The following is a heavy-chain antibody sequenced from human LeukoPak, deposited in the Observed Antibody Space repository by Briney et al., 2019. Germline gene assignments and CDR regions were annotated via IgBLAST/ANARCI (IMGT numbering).Heavy chain of an antibody. CDR2: IYYTGST. CDR1: GGSFNSYD. V-gene: IGHV4-59*01. J-gene: IGHJ4*02. CDR3: ARGGSRQISSSDFDY. Sequence: SETLSLTCTVSGGSFNSYDWNWIRQPPGKGLEWIGYIYYTGSTNYNPSLKSRVTISVDTSKNQFSLKLSSVTAADTAVYYCARGGSRQISSSDFDYWGQGTLVTVSS. D-gene: IGHD6-6*01.